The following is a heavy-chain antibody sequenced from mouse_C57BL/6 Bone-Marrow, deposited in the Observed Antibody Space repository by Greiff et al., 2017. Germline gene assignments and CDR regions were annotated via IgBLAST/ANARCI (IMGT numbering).Heavy chain of an antibody. V-gene: IGHV1-82*01. J-gene: IGHJ1*03. CDR1: GYAFSSSW. CDR3: ARDGNYVYWYFDV. CDR2: IYPGDGDT. Sequence: VQLQQSGPELVKPGASVKISCKASGYAFSSSWMNWVKQRPGKGLEWIGLIYPGDGDTNYNGKFKGKATLTADKSSSTAYMQLSSLTSEDSAVYFCARDGNYVYWYFDVWGTGTTVTVSS. D-gene: IGHD2-1*01.